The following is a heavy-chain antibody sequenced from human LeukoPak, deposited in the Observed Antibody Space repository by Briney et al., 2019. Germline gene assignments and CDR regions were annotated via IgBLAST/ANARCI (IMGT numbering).Heavy chain of an antibody. D-gene: IGHD6-6*01. V-gene: IGHV4-59*08. CDR3: ARHRACSSSSAFDI. J-gene: IGHJ3*02. CDR2: IYYSGSS. Sequence: SETLSLTCSVSGGSSSSYYWSWIRQPPGRGLEWIGYIYYSGSSNSNASLKSRVTILVDTSKNQFSLRLSSVTAADTAVYYCARHRACSSSSAFDIWGQGTMVTVSS. CDR1: GGSSSSYY.